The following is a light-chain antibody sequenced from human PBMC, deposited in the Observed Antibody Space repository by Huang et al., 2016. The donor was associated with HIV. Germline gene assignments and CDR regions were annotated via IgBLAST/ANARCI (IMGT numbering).Light chain of an antibody. J-gene: IGKJ1*01. Sequence: GERATLSCRASQSVSSNLAWYQQKRGQAPRLLIYDASTRATGIPARFSGRGSGTEFTLTISSLQSEDFAVYYCQQYNKWPPGAFGQGTKVESK. CDR2: DAS. CDR1: QSVSSN. CDR3: QQYNKWPPGA. V-gene: IGKV3-15*01.